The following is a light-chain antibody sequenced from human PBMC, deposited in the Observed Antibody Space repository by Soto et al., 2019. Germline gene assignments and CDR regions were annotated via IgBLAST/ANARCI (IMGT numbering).Light chain of an antibody. CDR2: GAS. V-gene: IGKV3-15*01. J-gene: IGKJ1*01. CDR1: QSISNN. CDR3: HQYNGWPRT. Sequence: EIVMTKSPATLSVSPGERATLSCRASQSISNNLAWYQQKPGQAPSLLFYGASNRASGVPARFSGSGSGTEFTLTISSLQSEDFAIYYCHQYNGWPRTFGQGTKVDIK.